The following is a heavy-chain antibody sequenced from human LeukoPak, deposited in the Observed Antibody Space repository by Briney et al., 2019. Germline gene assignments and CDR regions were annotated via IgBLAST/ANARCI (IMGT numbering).Heavy chain of an antibody. Sequence: GGSLRLSCAASGFTFSSYSMIWVRQAPGKGREGVSSISSSSSYIYYADSVKGRFTISRDNAKNSLYLQMNSLRAEDTAVYYCARDSSGWGRRYYYMDVWGKGTTVTVSS. D-gene: IGHD3-10*01. CDR1: GFTFSSYS. J-gene: IGHJ6*03. CDR2: ISSSSSYI. V-gene: IGHV3-21*01. CDR3: ARDSSGWGRRYYYMDV.